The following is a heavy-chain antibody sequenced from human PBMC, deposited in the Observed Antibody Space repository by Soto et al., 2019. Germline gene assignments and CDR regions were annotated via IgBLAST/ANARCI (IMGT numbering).Heavy chain of an antibody. D-gene: IGHD2-2*02. J-gene: IGHJ6*02. V-gene: IGHV1-3*01. CDR2: INAGNGDT. CDR3: AKGVVPSALLHDMDV. CDR1: GYTFSTYT. Sequence: ASVKVSCKASGYTFSTYTMNWVRQAPGQRLEWMGWINAGNGDTKYSQKFQGRVTITGDTSASTAYMELSSLRSEDTAVYYCAKGVVPSALLHDMDVWGQGTTVTVSS.